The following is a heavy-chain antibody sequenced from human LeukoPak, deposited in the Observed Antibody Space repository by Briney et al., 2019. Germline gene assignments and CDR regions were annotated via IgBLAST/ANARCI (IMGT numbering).Heavy chain of an antibody. CDR1: GGSISSSSYY. CDR2: IYYRGST. CDR3: ARLRYYDSSAYYYAFDY. D-gene: IGHD3-22*01. V-gene: IGHV4-39*01. Sequence: PSETLSLTCTVSGGSISSSSYYWSWIRQPPGKGLEWIGSIYYRGSTYYNPSLKSRVTISVDTSKNQFSLKLSSVTAADTAVYYCARLRYYDSSAYYYAFDYWGQGTLVTVSS. J-gene: IGHJ4*02.